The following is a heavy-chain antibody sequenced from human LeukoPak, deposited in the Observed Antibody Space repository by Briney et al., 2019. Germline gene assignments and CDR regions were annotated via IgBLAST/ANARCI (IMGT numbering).Heavy chain of an antibody. CDR2: INPNSGGT. J-gene: IGHJ3*02. CDR3: ARGYLRYCSGGSCYRYDAFDI. Sequence: ASVKVSCTASGYTSTGYYMHWVRQAPGQGLEWMGWINPNSGGTNYAQKFQGWVTMTRDTSISTAYMELSRLRSDDTAVYYCARGYLRYCSGGSCYRYDAFDIWGQGTMVTVSS. V-gene: IGHV1-2*04. D-gene: IGHD2-15*01. CDR1: GYTSTGYY.